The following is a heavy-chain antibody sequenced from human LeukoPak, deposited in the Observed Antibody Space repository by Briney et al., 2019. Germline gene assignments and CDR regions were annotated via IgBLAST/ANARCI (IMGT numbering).Heavy chain of an antibody. CDR3: ARDTAMAYFDY. J-gene: IGHJ4*02. CDR1: GGSISSYY. D-gene: IGHD5-18*01. CDR2: IYYSGST. V-gene: IGHV4-59*01. Sequence: SETLSLTSTVSGGSISSYYWSWIRQPPGKGLEWIGYIYYSGSTNYNPSLKSRVTISVDTSKNQFSLKLSSVTAADTAVYYCARDTAMAYFDYWGQGTLVTVSS.